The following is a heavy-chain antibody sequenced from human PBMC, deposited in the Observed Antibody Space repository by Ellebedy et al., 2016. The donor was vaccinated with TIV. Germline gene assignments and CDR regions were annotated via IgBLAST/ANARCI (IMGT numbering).Heavy chain of an antibody. V-gene: IGHV4-34*01. D-gene: IGHD6-13*01. CDR1: GVSISSSY. J-gene: IGHJ4*02. Sequence: SETLSLTCSVSGVSISSSYYSWIRQPPGKGLEWIGEINQSGSATYNPSLKGRVTISVDMSKNQFSLRLTSVTAADTAVYYCAEGRSGWYYFDYWGQGTLVTVSS. CDR3: AEGRSGWYYFDY. CDR2: INQSGSA.